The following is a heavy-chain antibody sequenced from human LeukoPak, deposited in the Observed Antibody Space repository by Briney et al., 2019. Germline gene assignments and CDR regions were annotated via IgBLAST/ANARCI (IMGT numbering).Heavy chain of an antibody. D-gene: IGHD6-13*01. Sequence: ASETLSLTCTVSGGSISSYYWSWIRQPPGKGLEWIGYIYYSGTTNYNPSLKSRVTISVDTSKNQFSLKLSSVTAADTAVYYCARGVYIAAAQYGYWGQGTLVSVSS. CDR1: GGSISSYY. V-gene: IGHV4-59*01. CDR3: ARGVYIAAAQYGY. CDR2: IYYSGTT. J-gene: IGHJ4*02.